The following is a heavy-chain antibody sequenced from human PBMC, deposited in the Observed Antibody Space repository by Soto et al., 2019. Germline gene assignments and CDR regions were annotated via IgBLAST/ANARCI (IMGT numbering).Heavy chain of an antibody. D-gene: IGHD2-21*02. CDR1: GLSFSGYY. J-gene: IGHJ5*02. V-gene: IGHV4-34*01. CDR2: IYYSGST. CDR3: ARHPSDFWFDP. Sequence: SETLSLTCAVYGLSFSGYYWTWIRQPPGKGLEWIGSIYYSGSTYYNPSLKSRVTVSVDTSKNQFSLKLSSVTAADTAVYYCARHPSDFWFDPWGQGTLVTVSS.